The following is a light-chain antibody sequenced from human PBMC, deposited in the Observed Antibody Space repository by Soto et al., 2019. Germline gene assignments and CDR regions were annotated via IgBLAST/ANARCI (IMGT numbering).Light chain of an antibody. Sequence: EIVMTQSPATLSVSPRERATLSCMASHSVSSNLAWYQQKPGQAPRLLIYAASTRATGIPARVSGSGSGTEFTLTISSLQPEDFAIYYCQQTYTTPEITFGQGTRLATK. J-gene: IGKJ5*01. CDR1: HSVSSN. CDR2: AAS. CDR3: QQTYTTPEIT. V-gene: IGKV3D-15*01.